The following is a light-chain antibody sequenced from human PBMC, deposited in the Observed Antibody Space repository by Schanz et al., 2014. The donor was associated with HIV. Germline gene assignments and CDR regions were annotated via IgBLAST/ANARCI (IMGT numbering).Light chain of an antibody. CDR3: QSFDGSLGGVL. V-gene: IGLV1-40*01. J-gene: IGLJ3*02. CDR1: SSNLGATYD. CDR2: GDN. Sequence: QSVLTQPPSVSGTPGQRVTISCTGSSSNLGATYDVHWYQQFPGTAPKLLIFGDNNRPSGVPDRFSGSKSDSSASLTITGLQPEDEADYYCQSFDGSLGGVLFGGGTKLTVL.